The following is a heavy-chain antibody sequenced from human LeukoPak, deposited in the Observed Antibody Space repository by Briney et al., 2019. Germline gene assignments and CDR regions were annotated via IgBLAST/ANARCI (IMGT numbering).Heavy chain of an antibody. CDR1: EITFSGYW. V-gene: IGHV3-7*01. Sequence: GGSLRLSCAASEITFSGYWMNWVRQAPGKGPEWVANINQDGSEKHYVDSVKGRFTISRDNAKNSLFLRMNSLRVEDTAVFYCARDGFVGAADYWGQGTLVTVSS. D-gene: IGHD6-13*01. J-gene: IGHJ4*02. CDR2: INQDGSEK. CDR3: ARDGFVGAADY.